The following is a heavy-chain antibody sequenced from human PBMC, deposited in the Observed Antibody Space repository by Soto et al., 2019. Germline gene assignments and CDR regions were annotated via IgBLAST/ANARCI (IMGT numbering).Heavy chain of an antibody. V-gene: IGHV3-7*01. J-gene: IGHJ6*02. Sequence: PGGSLRLSCAASGFTFSSYWMSWVRQAPGKGLEWVSNINKDGSGKYYVDSVKGRFTISRDNAKNSLYLQMNSLIAEDTAVYYCARDRVKGTTVSHYHYGMDXWGQGTRVTVS. D-gene: IGHD1-7*01. CDR1: GFTFSSYW. CDR2: INKDGSGK. CDR3: ARDRVKGTTVSHYHYGMDX.